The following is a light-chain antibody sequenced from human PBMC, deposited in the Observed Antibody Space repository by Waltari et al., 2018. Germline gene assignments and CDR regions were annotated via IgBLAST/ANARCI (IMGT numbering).Light chain of an antibody. V-gene: IGLV1-44*01. CDR3: AVWDVYLNGPI. Sequence: QSVLTQPPSASGTPGQRVTPPCSGTRPNFETYPVNWYQQLPGTAPKLLIYNDNQRASGVPDRFSGSKSGTSASLAISGLQSEDEADYYCAVWDVYLNGPIFGGGTKLTVL. J-gene: IGLJ2*01. CDR1: RPNFETYP. CDR2: NDN.